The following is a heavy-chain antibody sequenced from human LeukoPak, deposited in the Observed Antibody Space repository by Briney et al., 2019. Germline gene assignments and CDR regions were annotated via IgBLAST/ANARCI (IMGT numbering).Heavy chain of an antibody. CDR2: IYYSGST. D-gene: IGHD2-15*01. V-gene: IGHV4-30-4*08. J-gene: IGHJ3*02. CDR1: GGSFSGYY. Sequence: PSETLSLTCAVYGGSFSGYYWSWIRQPPGKGLEWIGYIYYSGSTYYNPSLKSRVTISVDTSKNQFSLKLSSVTAADTAVYYCARVNVSTWLLNAFDIWGQGTMVTVSS. CDR3: ARVNVSTWLLNAFDI.